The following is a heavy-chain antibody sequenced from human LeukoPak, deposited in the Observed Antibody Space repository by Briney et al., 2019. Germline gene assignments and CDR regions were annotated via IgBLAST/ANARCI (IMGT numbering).Heavy chain of an antibody. CDR2: IIPILGIA. Sequence: SVKVSCKASGGTFSSYAISWVRQAPGQGLEWMGRIIPILGIANYAQKFQGRVTITADKSTSTAYMELSSLRSGDTAVYYCARDDSGIAVAGPYNWFDPWGQGTLVTVSS. D-gene: IGHD6-19*01. CDR1: GGTFSSYA. V-gene: IGHV1-69*04. CDR3: ARDDSGIAVAGPYNWFDP. J-gene: IGHJ5*02.